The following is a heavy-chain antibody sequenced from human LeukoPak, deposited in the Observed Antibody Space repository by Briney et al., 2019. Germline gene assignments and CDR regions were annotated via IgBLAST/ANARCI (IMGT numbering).Heavy chain of an antibody. CDR3: ARARSLAVVTSGYLGY. CDR1: GFTFRSYA. Sequence: GGSLRLSCAASGFTFRSYAMHWVRQAPGKGLEWVAVVSYDGSDKYYADSVKGRFTISRDNSKNTLYLQINSLRVEDTAVYYCARARSLAVVTSGYLGYWGQGTLVTVSS. V-gene: IGHV3-30*04. CDR2: VSYDGSDK. J-gene: IGHJ4*02. D-gene: IGHD6-19*01.